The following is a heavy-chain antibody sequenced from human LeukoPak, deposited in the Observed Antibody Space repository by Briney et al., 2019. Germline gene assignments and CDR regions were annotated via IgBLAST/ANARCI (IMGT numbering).Heavy chain of an antibody. CDR3: AGYQLLYAIDY. D-gene: IGHD2-2*02. CDR1: GGSFSGYY. Sequence: SETLSLTCAVYGGSFSGYYWSWIRQPPGKGLEWIGENNHSGSTNYNPSLKSRVTISVDTSKNQFSLKLSSVTAADTAVYYCAGYQLLYAIDYWGQGTLVTVSS. J-gene: IGHJ4*02. CDR2: NNHSGST. V-gene: IGHV4-34*01.